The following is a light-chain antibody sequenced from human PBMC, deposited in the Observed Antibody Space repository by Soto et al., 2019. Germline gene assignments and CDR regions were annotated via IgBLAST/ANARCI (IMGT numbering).Light chain of an antibody. Sequence: EIVMTQSPATLSVSPGERATLSCRASQSVSSNLAWYQQSPGQAPRLLIYGASTRATGIPARFSGSGSGTEFTLTINNLQAEDFAVYYCQQYNNWPPLTFGGGTKVEIK. CDR3: QQYNNWPPLT. CDR1: QSVSSN. V-gene: IGKV3-15*01. J-gene: IGKJ4*01. CDR2: GAS.